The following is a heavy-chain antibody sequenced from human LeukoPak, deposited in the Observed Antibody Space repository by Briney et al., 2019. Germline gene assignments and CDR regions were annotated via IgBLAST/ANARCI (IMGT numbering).Heavy chain of an antibody. CDR3: SRGHYGMDV. CDR2: ISGSGSTV. CDR1: GFTFSDYY. J-gene: IGHJ6*02. Sequence: GGSLRLSCAASGFTFSDYYMSGIRQAPGKGLEWVSYISGSGSTVYYAASVRGRFTISRDNAKNSLFLQMNSLRVEDTGVYYCSRGHYGMDVWGQGTTVTVSS. V-gene: IGHV3-11*01.